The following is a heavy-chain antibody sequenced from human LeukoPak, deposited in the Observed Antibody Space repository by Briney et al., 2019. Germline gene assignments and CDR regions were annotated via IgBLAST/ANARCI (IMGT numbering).Heavy chain of an antibody. Sequence: SETLSLTCTVSGGSVSSYYWSWVRQPPRKGLEWIGYTYYSGNTIYNPSLRGRVTISVDTSKNQFSLNLSSVTAADTAVYYCARGASSSWPTYYFDYWGQGTLVTVSS. CDR2: TYYSGNT. J-gene: IGHJ4*02. CDR1: GGSVSSYY. D-gene: IGHD6-13*01. CDR3: ARGASSSWPTYYFDY. V-gene: IGHV4-59*02.